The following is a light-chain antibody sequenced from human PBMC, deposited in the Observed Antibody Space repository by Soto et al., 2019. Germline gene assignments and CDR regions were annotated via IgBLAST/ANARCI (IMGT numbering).Light chain of an antibody. Sequence: QLVLTQSSSASASLGSSVKLTCTLSSGHSSYIIAWPQQQPGKAPRYLMKLEGSGSYNKGSGVPGRFSGSSSGADCYLTISNLQFEDEADYYCETWDSNTRVFGGGTKLTVL. CDR1: SGHSSYI. CDR3: ETWDSNTRV. V-gene: IGLV4-60*02. CDR2: LEGSGSY. J-gene: IGLJ2*01.